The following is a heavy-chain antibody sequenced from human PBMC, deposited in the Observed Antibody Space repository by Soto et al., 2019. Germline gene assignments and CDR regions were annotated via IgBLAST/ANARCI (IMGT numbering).Heavy chain of an antibody. CDR2: INPKSGGT. D-gene: IGHD1-26*01. Sequence: ASVKVSCKASGYTFTVYYMHWVRQAPGQGLEWMGWINPKSGGTMYPQKFQGRVTMTWDTSISTAYMALTRLRTDDTAVYYCARDLAKGGGSAGFDYWGQGTLVTVSS. CDR1: GYTFTVYY. J-gene: IGHJ4*02. CDR3: ARDLAKGGGSAGFDY. V-gene: IGHV1-2*02.